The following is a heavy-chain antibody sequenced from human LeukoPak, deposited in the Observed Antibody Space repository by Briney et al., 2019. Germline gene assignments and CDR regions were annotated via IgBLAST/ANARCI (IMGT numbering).Heavy chain of an antibody. CDR2: INPNSGGT. CDR3: ARGDGYNSPPRY. Sequence: ASVKVSCKASGYTFTSYAMNWVRQAPGQGLEWMGWINPNSGGTNYAQKFQGRVTMTRDTSISTAYMELSRLRSDDTAVYYCARGDGYNSPPRYWGQGTLVTVSS. CDR1: GYTFTSYA. D-gene: IGHD5-24*01. V-gene: IGHV1-2*02. J-gene: IGHJ4*02.